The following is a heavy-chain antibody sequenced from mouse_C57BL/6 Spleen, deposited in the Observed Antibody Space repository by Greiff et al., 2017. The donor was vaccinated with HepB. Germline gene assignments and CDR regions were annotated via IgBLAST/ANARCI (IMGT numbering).Heavy chain of an antibody. Sequence: EVQLQQSGPELVKPGASVKISCKASGYSFTGYYMNWVKQSPEKSLEWIGEINPSTGGNTYNQKFKAKATLTVDKSSSTAYMQLKSLTSEDSAVYYCARSALYYYGSSGYFDVWGTGTTVTVSS. V-gene: IGHV1-42*01. CDR2: INPSTGGN. D-gene: IGHD1-1*01. CDR1: GYSFTGYY. J-gene: IGHJ1*03. CDR3: ARSALYYYGSSGYFDV.